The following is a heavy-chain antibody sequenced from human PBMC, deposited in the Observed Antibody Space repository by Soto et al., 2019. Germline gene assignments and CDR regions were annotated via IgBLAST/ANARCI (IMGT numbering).Heavy chain of an antibody. J-gene: IGHJ6*02. CDR1: GFTFSSYA. V-gene: IGHV3-30-3*01. D-gene: IGHD3-22*01. CDR2: ISYDGSNK. CDR3: ARDQDASSGYYYYYYYYGMDV. Sequence: GGSLRLSCAASGFTFSSYAMHWVRQAPGKGLEWVAVISYDGSNKYYAETVKGRFTISRDNSKNTLYLQMNNQRAEDKAVNYCARDQDASSGYYYYYYYYGMDVWGQGTTVTVSS.